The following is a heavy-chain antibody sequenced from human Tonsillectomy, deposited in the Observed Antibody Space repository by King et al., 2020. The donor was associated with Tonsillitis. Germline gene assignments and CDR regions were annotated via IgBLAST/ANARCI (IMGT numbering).Heavy chain of an antibody. CDR1: GFTFSNYG. Sequence: VQLVESGGGVVQPGGSLRLSCAASGFTFSNYGMHWVRQAPGKGLEWVAFIRYDGSNKYYADSVKGRFTISRDNSKNTLYLQMNSLRAEDTAVYYCAIGGLRSTGNPFDYWGQGTLVTVSS. CDR3: AIGGLRSTGNPFDY. CDR2: IRYDGSNK. D-gene: IGHD4-17*01. V-gene: IGHV3-30*02. J-gene: IGHJ4*02.